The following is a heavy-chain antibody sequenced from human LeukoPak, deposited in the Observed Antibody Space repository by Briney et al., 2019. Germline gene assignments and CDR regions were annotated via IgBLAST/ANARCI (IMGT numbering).Heavy chain of an antibody. V-gene: IGHV4-34*01. J-gene: IGHJ4*02. D-gene: IGHD6-6*01. CDR2: INHSGST. CDR3: ARGDSSSSLGY. Sequence: SETLSLTCAVYGGPFSGYYWSWIRQPPGKGLEWIGEINHSGSTNYNPSLKSRVTISVDTSKNQFSLKLSSVTAADTAVYYCARGDSSSSLGYWGQGTLVTVSS. CDR1: GGPFSGYY.